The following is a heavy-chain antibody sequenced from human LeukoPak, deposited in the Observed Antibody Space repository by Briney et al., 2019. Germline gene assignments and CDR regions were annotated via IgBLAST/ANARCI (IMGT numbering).Heavy chain of an antibody. D-gene: IGHD3-3*01. Sequence: ASVKVSCKASGYTFTGHYMHWVRQAPGQGLEWMGRINPNSGGTNYAQKFQGRVTMTRDTSISTAYMELSRLRSDDTAVYYCARDPDSITIFGVVTETISRYWGQGTLVTVSS. CDR1: GYTFTGHY. CDR2: INPNSGGT. CDR3: ARDPDSITIFGVVTETISRY. V-gene: IGHV1-2*06. J-gene: IGHJ4*02.